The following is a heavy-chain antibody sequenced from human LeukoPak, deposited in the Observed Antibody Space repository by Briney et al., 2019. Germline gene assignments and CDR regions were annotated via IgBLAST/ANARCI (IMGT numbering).Heavy chain of an antibody. CDR3: ARFYLYYYYMDV. CDR1: GFTLSSYE. Sequence: QSGGSLRLSCAASGFTLSSYEMNWVRQAPGKGLEWVSYISSSGNTIYYADSVKGRFTISRDNAKNSLYLQMNSLRAEDTAVYYCARFYLYYYYMDVWGKGTTVTVSS. CDR2: ISSSGNTI. V-gene: IGHV3-48*03. J-gene: IGHJ6*03.